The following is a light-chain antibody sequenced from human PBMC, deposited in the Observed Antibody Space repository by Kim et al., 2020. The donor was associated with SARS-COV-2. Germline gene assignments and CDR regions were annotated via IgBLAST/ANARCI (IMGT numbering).Light chain of an antibody. CDR3: QESYSTT. Sequence: DIQMTQSPSSLSASVGDRVTITCRASQSIKNYLNWYQQRPGEAPRLLIYAASNLQSGVPSRFSGSGSGTDFTLTISSLQPEDFATYYCQESYSTTFGGGTKVDIK. CDR2: AAS. J-gene: IGKJ4*01. CDR1: QSIKNY. V-gene: IGKV1-39*01.